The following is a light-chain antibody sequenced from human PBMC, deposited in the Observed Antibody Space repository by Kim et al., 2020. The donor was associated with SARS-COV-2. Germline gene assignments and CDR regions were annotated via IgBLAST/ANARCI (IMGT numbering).Light chain of an antibody. CDR2: VAS. CDR1: QSVSSN. Sequence: EIVMTQSPATLSVSPGERATLSCRASQSVSSNLAWYQQKFGQAPRLLIYVASTRATGIPARFSGSGSGTEFTLTISSLQSEDFAVYYCQQYNNWPYTFGQGTKLEI. CDR3: QQYNNWPYT. J-gene: IGKJ2*01. V-gene: IGKV3-15*01.